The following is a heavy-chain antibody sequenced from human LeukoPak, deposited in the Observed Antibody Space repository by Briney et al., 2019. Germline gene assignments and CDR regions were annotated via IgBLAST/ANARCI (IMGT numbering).Heavy chain of an antibody. CDR3: AREPYYDSSGYSPDY. D-gene: IGHD3-22*01. V-gene: IGHV3-48*03. CDR2: ISYSGNTI. Sequence: GGSLRLSCAASGFTFSSYEMNWVRQAPGKGLEWVSFISYSGNTIKYADSVKGRFTISRDNAKNSLYLQMNSLRAEDTALYYCAREPYYDSSGYSPDYWGQGTLVTVSS. J-gene: IGHJ4*02. CDR1: GFTFSSYE.